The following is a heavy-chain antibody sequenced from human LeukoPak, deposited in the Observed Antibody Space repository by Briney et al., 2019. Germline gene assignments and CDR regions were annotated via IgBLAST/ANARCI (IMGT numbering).Heavy chain of an antibody. D-gene: IGHD3-16*01. CDR1: GFTLSRYW. J-gene: IGHJ4*02. CDR2: IKEDGSET. V-gene: IGHV3-7*01. CDR3: ARDDEFTLGTDS. Sequence: GGSLRLSCAASGFTLSRYWMSWVRQAPGKGLEWVANIKEDGSETYYADSVKGRFTISRDNAKSSLFLQMNSLRAEDTAVYYCARDDEFTLGTDSWGQGTLVTVSS.